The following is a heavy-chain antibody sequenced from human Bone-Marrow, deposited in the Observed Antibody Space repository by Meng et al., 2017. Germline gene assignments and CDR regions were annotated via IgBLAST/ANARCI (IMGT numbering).Heavy chain of an antibody. D-gene: IGHD2-15*01. V-gene: IGHV3-30*04. CDR1: GFTFSSYA. Sequence: GESLKISCAASGFTFSSYAMHWVRQAPGKGLEWVAVISYDGSNKYYADSVKGRFTISRDNSKNTLYLQMNSLRAEDTAVYYCASGSEGYCSGGSCFRVYWGQGTLVTVSS. CDR3: ASGSEGYCSGGSCFRVY. CDR2: ISYDGSNK. J-gene: IGHJ4*02.